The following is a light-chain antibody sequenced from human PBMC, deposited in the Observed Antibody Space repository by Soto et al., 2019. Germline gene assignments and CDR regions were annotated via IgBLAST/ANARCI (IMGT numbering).Light chain of an antibody. CDR2: DAS. J-gene: IGKJ1*01. CDR1: QSVSSSY. CDR3: QQYGSSPWT. V-gene: IGKV3-20*01. Sequence: EIVLTQSPGTLSFSPGERATLSCRASQSVSSSYLAWYQQKPGQAPRLLIYDASSRATGIPDRFSGSGSGTDFTLTISRLEPEDFAVYYCQQYGSSPWTFGQGTKVEMK.